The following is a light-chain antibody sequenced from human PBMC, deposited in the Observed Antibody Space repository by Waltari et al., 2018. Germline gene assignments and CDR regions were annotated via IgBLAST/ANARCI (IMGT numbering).Light chain of an antibody. CDR2: EDS. J-gene: IGLJ1*01. Sequence: NFMLTQPHSVSESPGKTNTIPCTRSRGSIATTSLQRYQQRPGSVPTTVISEDSQRPSGVPDRFSGSIDSSSNSASLSIAGLKTEDEADYYCQSYDSSHYVFGTGTTVTVL. V-gene: IGLV6-57*03. CDR1: RGSIATTS. CDR3: QSYDSSHYV.